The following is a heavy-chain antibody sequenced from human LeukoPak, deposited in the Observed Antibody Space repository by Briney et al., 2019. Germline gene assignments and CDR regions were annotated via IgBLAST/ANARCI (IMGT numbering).Heavy chain of an antibody. Sequence: GGSLRLSCAASGFTFSSYGMHWVRQAPGKGLEWVAVIWYDGSNKYYADSVKGRFTISGDNSKNTLYLQMNSLRAEDTVVYYCARSNDAFDIWGQGTMVTVSS. V-gene: IGHV3-33*01. CDR3: ARSNDAFDI. J-gene: IGHJ3*02. CDR2: IWYDGSNK. CDR1: GFTFSSYG.